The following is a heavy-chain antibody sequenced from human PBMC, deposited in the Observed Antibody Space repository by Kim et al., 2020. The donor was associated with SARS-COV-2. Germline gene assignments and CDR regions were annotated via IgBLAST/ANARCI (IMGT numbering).Heavy chain of an antibody. Sequence: GGSLRLSCAASGFTFSSYAMSWVRQAPGKGLEWVSAISGSGGSTYYADSVKGRFTISRDNSKNTLYLQMNSLRAEDTAVYYCASSYGGLRRSAGTLIDYWGQGTLVTVSS. CDR1: GFTFSSYA. V-gene: IGHV3-23*01. J-gene: IGHJ4*02. CDR3: ASSYGGLRRSAGTLIDY. D-gene: IGHD6-13*01. CDR2: ISGSGGST.